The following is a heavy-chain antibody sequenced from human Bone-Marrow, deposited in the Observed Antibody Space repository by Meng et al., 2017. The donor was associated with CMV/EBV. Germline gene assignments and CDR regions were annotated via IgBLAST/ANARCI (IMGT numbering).Heavy chain of an antibody. Sequence: SETLSLTCTVSGGSISSTNYYWGWIRQPPGKGLEWVGSGYYSGNTYYNPSLKGRVTISVDTSKNQFSLELRSVTAADTAVYYCARGWVSYDSSGYALDIWGQGTVVTVSS. D-gene: IGHD3-22*01. CDR2: GYYSGNT. J-gene: IGHJ3*02. V-gene: IGHV4-39*07. CDR1: GGSISSTNYY. CDR3: ARGWVSYDSSGYALDI.